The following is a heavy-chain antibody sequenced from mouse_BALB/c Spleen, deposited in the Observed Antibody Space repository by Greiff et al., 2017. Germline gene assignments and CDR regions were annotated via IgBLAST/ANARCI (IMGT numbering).Heavy chain of an antibody. V-gene: IGHV7-3*02. CDR3: ARGDGSYVFHYYAMDY. J-gene: IGHJ4*01. D-gene: IGHD1-1*02. CDR1: GFTFTDYY. Sequence: VQLQESGGGLVQPGGSLRLSCATSGFTFTDYYMSWVRQPPGKALEWLGFIRNKANGYTTEYSASVKGRFTISRDNSQSILYLQMNTLRAEDSAAYYCARGDGSYVFHYYAMDYWGQGTSVTVSS. CDR2: IRNKANGYTT.